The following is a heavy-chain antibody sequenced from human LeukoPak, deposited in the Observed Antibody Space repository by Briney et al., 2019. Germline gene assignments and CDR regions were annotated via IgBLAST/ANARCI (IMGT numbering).Heavy chain of an antibody. D-gene: IGHD3-22*01. Sequence: SETLSLTCAVYGESFSGYYWSWIRQPPGKGLEWIGEINHSGSTNCNPSLKSRVTISVDTSKNQFSLKLSSVTAADTAVYYCARGVARTYYSDTSGYAAADYWGQGTLVTVSS. CDR1: GESFSGYY. CDR3: ARGVARTYYSDTSGYAAADY. CDR2: INHSGST. V-gene: IGHV4-34*01. J-gene: IGHJ4*02.